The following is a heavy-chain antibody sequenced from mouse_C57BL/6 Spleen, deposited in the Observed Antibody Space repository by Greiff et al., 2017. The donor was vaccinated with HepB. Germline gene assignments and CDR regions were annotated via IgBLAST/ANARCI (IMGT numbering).Heavy chain of an antibody. V-gene: IGHV1-19*01. CDR2: INPYNGGT. J-gene: IGHJ4*01. D-gene: IGHD2-14*01. Sequence: EVQLQQSGPVLVKPGASVKMSCKASGYTFTDYYMNWVKQSHGKSLEWIGVINPYNGGTIYNQKFKGKATLTVDKSSSTAYMELNSLTSEDSAVYYCARWDTRGTTTGMDYWGQGTSVTVSS. CDR1: GYTFTDYY. CDR3: ARWDTRGTTTGMDY.